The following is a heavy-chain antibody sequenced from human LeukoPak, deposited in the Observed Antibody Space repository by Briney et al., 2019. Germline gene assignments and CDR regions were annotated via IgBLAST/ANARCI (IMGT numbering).Heavy chain of an antibody. CDR3: ARVAAHVDY. J-gene: IGHJ4*02. D-gene: IGHD6-13*01. CDR1: GGSVSSGSYY. CDR2: IYYSGST. V-gene: IGHV4-61*01. Sequence: PSETLSLTCTVSGGSVSSGSYYWSWIRQPPGKGLEWIGYIYYSGSTNYNPSLKSRVTISVDTSKNQFSLKLSSVTAADTAVYYCARVAAHVDYWGQGTLVTVSS.